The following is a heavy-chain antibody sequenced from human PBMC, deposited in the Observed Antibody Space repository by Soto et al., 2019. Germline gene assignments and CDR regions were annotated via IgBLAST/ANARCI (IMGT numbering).Heavy chain of an antibody. J-gene: IGHJ4*02. CDR1: GGSFSGYY. CDR3: ARGGRQQLIPTPISYKIDY. CDR2: SNHSGST. D-gene: IGHD6-13*01. Sequence: QVQLQQWGAGLLKPSATLSLTCAVYGGSFSGYYWSWIRQPPGKGLEGIGESNHSGSTNYNPSLKSRVTISVDMSKNQFSLKLSSVTAADTAVYYCARGGRQQLIPTPISYKIDYWGQGTLVTVSS. V-gene: IGHV4-34*01.